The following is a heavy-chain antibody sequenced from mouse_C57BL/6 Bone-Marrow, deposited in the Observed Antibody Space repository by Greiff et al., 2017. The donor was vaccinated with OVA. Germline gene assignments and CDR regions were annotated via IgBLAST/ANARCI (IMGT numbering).Heavy chain of an antibody. CDR1: GFNIKDDY. V-gene: IGHV14-4*01. D-gene: IGHD1-1*01. CDR3: AVYYGSSYFQG. Sequence: VQLQQSGAELVRPGASVKLSCTASGFNIKDDYMHWVKQRPEQGLEWIGWIDPENGDTEYASKFQGKATLPADTSSNTAYLQLSSLTSEDTAVDDCAVYYGSSYFQGWGTGTTVTVSS. J-gene: IGHJ1*03. CDR2: IDPENGDT.